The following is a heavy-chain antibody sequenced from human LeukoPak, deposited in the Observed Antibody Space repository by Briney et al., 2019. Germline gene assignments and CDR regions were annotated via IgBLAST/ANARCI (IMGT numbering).Heavy chain of an antibody. V-gene: IGHV4-59*12. D-gene: IGHD6-6*01. CDR2: IYYSGST. CDR1: GGSISSYY. Sequence: SETLSLTCTVSGGSISSYYWSWIRQPPGKGLEWIGYIYYSGSTNYNPSLKSRVTISVDTSKNQFSLKLSSVTAADTAVYYCAREEYSSSVDYWGQGTLVTVSS. J-gene: IGHJ4*02. CDR3: AREEYSSSVDY.